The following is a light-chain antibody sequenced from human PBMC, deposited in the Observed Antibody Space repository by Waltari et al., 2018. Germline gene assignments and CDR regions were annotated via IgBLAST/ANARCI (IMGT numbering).Light chain of an antibody. J-gene: IGLJ1*01. Sequence: QSALTQPASVSGSLGQSITISCPGTTSDIGGYNFVSWYQQHPGKAPKLIIYEVYKRPSGVSNRFSGSKSGNTAFLTISGLQTEDEADYFCNSYTVRNLLYVFGGGTRVTV. CDR1: TSDIGGYNF. CDR2: EVY. CDR3: NSYTVRNLLYV. V-gene: IGLV2-14*01.